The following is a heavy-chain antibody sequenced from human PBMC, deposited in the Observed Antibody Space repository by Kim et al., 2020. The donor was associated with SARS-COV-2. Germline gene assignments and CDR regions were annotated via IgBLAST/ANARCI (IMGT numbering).Heavy chain of an antibody. Sequence: GGSLRLSCAASGFTVSSNYMSWVRQAPGKGLEWLSVIYSGGSTYYADSVKGRFTISRDNSKNTLYLQMNSLRAEDTAVYYCARDRRYSSSWEPYYYYGMDVWGQGTTVTVSS. CDR1: GFTVSSNY. CDR3: ARDRRYSSSWEPYYYYGMDV. J-gene: IGHJ6*02. CDR2: IYSGGST. V-gene: IGHV3-66*01. D-gene: IGHD6-13*01.